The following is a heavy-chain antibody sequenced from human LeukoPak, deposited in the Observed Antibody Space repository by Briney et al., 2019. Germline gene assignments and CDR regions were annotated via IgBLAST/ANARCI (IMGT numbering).Heavy chain of an antibody. V-gene: IGHV5-51*01. D-gene: IGHD2-15*01. CDR3: ARRYCSGGSCYSGIADAFDI. Sequence: SGESLKISCKGSGYSFTSYWIGWVRQMPGKGLEWMGIIYPGDSDTRYSPSFQGQVTISADKSISTAYLQWSSLKASDTAMYYCARRYCSGGSCYSGIADAFDIWGQGTMVTVSS. CDR2: IYPGDSDT. J-gene: IGHJ3*02. CDR1: GYSFTSYW.